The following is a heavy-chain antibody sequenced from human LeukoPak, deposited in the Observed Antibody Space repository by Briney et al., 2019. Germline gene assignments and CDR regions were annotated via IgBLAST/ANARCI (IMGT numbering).Heavy chain of an antibody. CDR3: ALRGYGGNSVDY. V-gene: IGHV2-5*01. D-gene: IGHD4-23*01. J-gene: IGHJ4*02. CDR2: IYWNDDK. Sequence: KESGPTLVKPTQTLTLTCTFSGFSLSTSGVGVGWIRQPPGKALEWLALIYWNDDKRYSPSLKSRLTITKDTSKNQVVLTMTNMDPVDTATYYCALRGYGGNSVDYWGQGTLVTVSS. CDR1: GFSLSTSGVG.